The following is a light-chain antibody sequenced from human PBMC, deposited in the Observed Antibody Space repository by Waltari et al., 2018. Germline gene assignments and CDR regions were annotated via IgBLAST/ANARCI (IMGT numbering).Light chain of an antibody. V-gene: IGLV3-25*03. CDR3: QSVDVTALP. CDR1: LLPQQF. J-gene: IGLJ2*01. Sequence: SYELTQPPSVSVSPGQTPTHTSSRDLLPQQFADWYQQKPGQAPVLLIYKDTERASGIPERFSGSTSGTTVTLTIAGVQAEDEADYFCQSVDVTALPFGGGTRLTVL. CDR2: KDT.